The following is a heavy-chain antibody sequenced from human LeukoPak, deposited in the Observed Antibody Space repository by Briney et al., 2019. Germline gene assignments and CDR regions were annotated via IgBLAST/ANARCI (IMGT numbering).Heavy chain of an antibody. J-gene: IGHJ5*02. CDR2: IYTSGNT. V-gene: IGHV4-4*07. CDR3: ARDAFSGGTRFDP. D-gene: IGHD1-1*01. Sequence: SETLSLTCTVSGASISSYYWSWIRQPAGKGLEWIGRIYTSGNTSYNPSLKSRVTMSVDTSKNQFSLKLSSVTAADTAVYYCARDAFSGGTRFDPWGQGTLVTVCS. CDR1: GASISSYY.